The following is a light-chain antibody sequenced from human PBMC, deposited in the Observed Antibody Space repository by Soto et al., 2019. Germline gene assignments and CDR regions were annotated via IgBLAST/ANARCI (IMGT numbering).Light chain of an antibody. V-gene: IGLV2-23*02. Sequence: QSVLTQPASVSGSPGQSITISCTGTGSDIGTYDLVSWYQQHPGKAPKLIIYEVSKRPSGVSNRFSGSKSGNTASLTISGLQTEDEADYNCCSHAASGTFEWVFVGGTKLTVL. CDR2: EVS. CDR1: GSDIGTYDL. CDR3: CSHAASGTFEWV. J-gene: IGLJ3*02.